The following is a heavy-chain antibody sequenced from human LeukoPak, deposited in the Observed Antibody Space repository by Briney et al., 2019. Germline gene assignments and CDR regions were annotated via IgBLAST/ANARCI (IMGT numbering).Heavy chain of an antibody. J-gene: IGHJ4*02. CDR2: INTNTGNP. CDR3: ARVSCSSTSCPGHFDY. CDR1: GYTFTRYA. V-gene: IGHV7-4-1*02. D-gene: IGHD2-2*01. Sequence: ASVKVSCKASGYTFTRYAMNWVRQAPGQGLEWMGWINTNTGNPTYAQGFTRRFVFSLDTSVSTAYLQISSLKAEDTAVYYCARVSCSSTSCPGHFDYWSQGTLVTVSS.